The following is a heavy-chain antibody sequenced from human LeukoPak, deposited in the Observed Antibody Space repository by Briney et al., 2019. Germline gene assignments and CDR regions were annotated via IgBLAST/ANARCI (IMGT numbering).Heavy chain of an antibody. CDR2: IGTAGDT. CDR1: GFTFSSYD. V-gene: IGHV3-13*01. D-gene: IGHD3-3*01. Sequence: GGSLRLSCAASGFTFSSYDMHWVRQATGKGLEWVSAIGTAGDTYYPGSVKGRFTISRENAKNSLYLQMNNLRAGDTAVYYCARYVSGDYYDYWGQGTLVTVSS. J-gene: IGHJ4*02. CDR3: ARYVSGDYYDY.